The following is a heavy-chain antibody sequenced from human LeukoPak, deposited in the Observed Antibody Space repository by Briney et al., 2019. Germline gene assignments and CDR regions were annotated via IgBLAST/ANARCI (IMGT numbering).Heavy chain of an antibody. J-gene: IGHJ4*02. CDR3: APLDYYGSGSHDY. CDR2: INPNRGGT. D-gene: IGHD3-10*01. V-gene: IGHV1-2*06. Sequence: ASVKVSCKASGYTFTGYYMPWVRQAPGQGLEWMGRINPNRGGTNYAQKFQGRVTMTRDTSISTAYMELSRLRSDDTAVYYCAPLDYYGSGSHDYWGQGTLVTVSS. CDR1: GYTFTGYY.